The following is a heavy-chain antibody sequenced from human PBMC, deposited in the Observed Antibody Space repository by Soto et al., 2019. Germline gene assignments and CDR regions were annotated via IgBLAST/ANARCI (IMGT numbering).Heavy chain of an antibody. V-gene: IGHV5-51*03. J-gene: IGHJ6*02. CDR1: GYSFTSYW. CDR3: ARRVRDCSGGSRPKADGMDV. Sequence: EVQLVQSGAEVKKPGESLKISCKGSGYSFTSYWIGWVRQMPGKGLEWMGIIYPGDSDTRYSPSFQGQVTISADKSIGTAYLQWSRLKASDTAMYYCARRVRDCSGGSRPKADGMDVWGQGTTVTVSS. D-gene: IGHD2-15*01. CDR2: IYPGDSDT.